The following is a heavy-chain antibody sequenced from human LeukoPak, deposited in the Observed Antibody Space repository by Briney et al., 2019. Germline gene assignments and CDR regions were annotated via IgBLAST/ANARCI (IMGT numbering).Heavy chain of an antibody. CDR2: MNPNSGNT. CDR3: ASSGIYGDYSDR. Sequence: GASVKLSCEASGYTFTSYDINWVRQATGQGLEWMGWMNPNSGNTCYAQKFQGRVTMPRNTSISTAYMELSSLRSDGTAVDYCASSGIYGDYSDRWGEGTLVTVSS. CDR1: GYTFTSYD. J-gene: IGHJ4*02. V-gene: IGHV1-8*01. D-gene: IGHD4-17*01.